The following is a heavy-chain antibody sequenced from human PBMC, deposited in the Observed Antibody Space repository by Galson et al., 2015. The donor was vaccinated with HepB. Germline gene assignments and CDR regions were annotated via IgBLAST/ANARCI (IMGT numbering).Heavy chain of an antibody. V-gene: IGHV7-4-1*02. J-gene: IGHJ4*02. CDR1: GYTFTDYS. D-gene: IGHD6-13*01. CDR2: INTDTGNP. Sequence: SVKVSCKASGYTFTDYSLNWVRQAPGQGLEWMGWINTDTGNPTYAQAFTGRFVFSLDTSVSTAYLQITSLKAEDTAVYYCAILGAAAGSGFDSWGQGSLVTVSS. CDR3: AILGAAAGSGFDS.